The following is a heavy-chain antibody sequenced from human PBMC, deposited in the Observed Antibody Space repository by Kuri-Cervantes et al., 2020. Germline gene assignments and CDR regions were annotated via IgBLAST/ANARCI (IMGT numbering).Heavy chain of an antibody. CDR2: ISGSGGST. CDR1: GFTFSSYA. D-gene: IGHD6-19*01. Sequence: GESLKISCAASGFTFSSYAMSWVRQAPGKGLEWVSAISGSGGSTYYADSVKGRFTTSRDNSKNTLYLQMNSLRAEDTAVYYCAKRQWLVEFWEDWGQGTLVTVSS. CDR3: AKRQWLVEFWED. J-gene: IGHJ4*02. V-gene: IGHV3-23*01.